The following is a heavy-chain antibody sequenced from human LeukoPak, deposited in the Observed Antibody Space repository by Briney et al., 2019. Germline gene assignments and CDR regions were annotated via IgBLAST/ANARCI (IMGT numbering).Heavy chain of an antibody. D-gene: IGHD3-3*01. CDR1: GDSLSSSY. Sequence: SVTLSLTCTVSGDSLSSSYWSWVRQPAGKGLEWIGRIYTSGYTNYNPSLKGRVTMSVDTSKNQFSLKLTSITDADAAVYYCARGYNFWSRNLGYWGQGTLVTVSS. CDR2: IYTSGYT. V-gene: IGHV4-4*07. CDR3: ARGYNFWSRNLGY. J-gene: IGHJ4*02.